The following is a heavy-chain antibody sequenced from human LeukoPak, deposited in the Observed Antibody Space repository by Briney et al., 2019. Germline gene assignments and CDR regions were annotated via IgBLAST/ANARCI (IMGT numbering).Heavy chain of an antibody. V-gene: IGHV1-18*01. J-gene: IGHJ4*02. CDR1: GYTFVNYG. D-gene: IGHD3-10*01. CDR2: ISPNDGNT. CDR3: ARDSSSELLWFGELLSFDY. Sequence: AASVKVSCKASGYTFVNYGVSWVRQAPGQGLEWMGWISPNDGNTVYAQKFQAKVILIIDTSTSTASMELRSLGSDDTAVYYCARDSSSELLWFGELLSFDYWGQGTLVTVSS.